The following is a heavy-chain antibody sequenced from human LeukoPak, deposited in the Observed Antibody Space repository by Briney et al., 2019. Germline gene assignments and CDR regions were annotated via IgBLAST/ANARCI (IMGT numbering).Heavy chain of an antibody. V-gene: IGHV4-61*02. CDR2: IYTSGST. Sequence: SETLSLTCTVSGGSISSGSYYWSWIRQPAGKGLEWIGRIYTSGSTNYNPSLKSRVTISVDTSKNQFSLKLSSVTAADTAVYYCARGEDNSGSYSYDAFDIWGQGTMVTVSS. CDR3: ARGEDNSGSYSYDAFDI. J-gene: IGHJ3*02. CDR1: GGSISSGSYY. D-gene: IGHD1-26*01.